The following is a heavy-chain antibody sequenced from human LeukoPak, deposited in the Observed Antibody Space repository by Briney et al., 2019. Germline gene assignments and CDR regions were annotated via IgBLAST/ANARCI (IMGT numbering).Heavy chain of an antibody. CDR1: GDSISNYY. Sequence: SETLSLTCTVSGDSISNYYWSWIRQSPGTELGWVGYMYNRGSTIYNPSLKSRVTISTDTSKNQFSLRLTSVTAADTAVYYCARAEKAVTGTLDSWGQGTLITVSS. D-gene: IGHD6-19*01. J-gene: IGHJ4*02. V-gene: IGHV4-59*01. CDR3: ARAEKAVTGTLDS. CDR2: MYNRGST.